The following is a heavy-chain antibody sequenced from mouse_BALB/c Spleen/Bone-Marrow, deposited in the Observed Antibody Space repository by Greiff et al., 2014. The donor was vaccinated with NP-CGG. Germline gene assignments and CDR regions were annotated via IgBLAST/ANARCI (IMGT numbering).Heavy chain of an antibody. J-gene: IGHJ4*01. CDR2: ILPGTDIT. CDR3: SRTYYYSMDY. Sequence: VQLQQSGAELMKPGASVKISCKATGYTFGSYWIEWVKQRPGHGLVWIGQILPGTDITTYNEKFRGKATLTADTSSNTVYMQLNNLTSEDSAVYFCSRTYYYSMDYWGQGTSVTVSS. CDR1: GYTFGSYW. V-gene: IGHV1-9*01.